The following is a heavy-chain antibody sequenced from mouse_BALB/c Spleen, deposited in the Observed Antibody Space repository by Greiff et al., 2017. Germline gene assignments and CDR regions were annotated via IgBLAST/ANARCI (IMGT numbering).Heavy chain of an antibody. D-gene: IGHD2-10*02. CDR3: ARREYGNCPFAY. CDR1: GFSLSSYS. Sequence: VQVVESGPGLVAPSQSLSITCTVSGFSLSSYSVHWVRQPPGKGLEWLGMIWGGGSTDYNSALKSRLSISTDNSKSNVFLKMSSLQTDDTAMYYCARREYGNCPFAYWGQGTLVTVSA. J-gene: IGHJ3*01. V-gene: IGHV2-6-4*01. CDR2: IWGGGST.